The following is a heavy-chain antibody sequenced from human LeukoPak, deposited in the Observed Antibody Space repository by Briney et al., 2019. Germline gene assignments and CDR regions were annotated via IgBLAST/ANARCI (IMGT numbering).Heavy chain of an antibody. J-gene: IGHJ3*02. CDR1: GYSFTSYW. CDR2: IYPGDSDT. V-gene: IGHV5-51*01. CDR3: ARPPSIAADNDAFDI. Sequence: VESLKISCKGSGYSFTSYWIGWVRQIPGKGLEWIGIIYPGDSDTRYSPSFQGQVTISADKSISTAYLQWSSLKASDTAMYYCARPPSIAADNDAFDIWGQGTMVTVSS. D-gene: IGHD6-25*01.